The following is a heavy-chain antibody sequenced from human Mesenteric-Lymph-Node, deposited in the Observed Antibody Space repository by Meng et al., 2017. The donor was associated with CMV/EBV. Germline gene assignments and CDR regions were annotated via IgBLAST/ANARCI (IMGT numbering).Heavy chain of an antibody. CDR1: GFTFSNYA. J-gene: IGHJ3*02. Sequence: GGSLRLSCAASGFTFSNYAMSWVRQAPGKGLEWVSAMSGRGGGTYYADSVKGRFTISRDNSKNTLYVQMNSLRAEDTAVYYCAKVEGYSPRDAFDIWGQGTMVTVSS. D-gene: IGHD5-18*01. V-gene: IGHV3-23*01. CDR3: AKVEGYSPRDAFDI. CDR2: MSGRGGGT.